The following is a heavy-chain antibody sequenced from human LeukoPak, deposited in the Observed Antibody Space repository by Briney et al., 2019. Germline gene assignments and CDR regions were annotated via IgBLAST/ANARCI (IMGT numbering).Heavy chain of an antibody. CDR2: INPSGGST. Sequence: ASVKVSCKASGGTFSSYAISWVQQAPGQGLEWMGIINPSGGSTSYAQKFQGRVTMTRDMSTSTAYMELSSLRSEDTAVYYCARGWIAAAGNWFDPWGQGTLVTVSS. J-gene: IGHJ5*02. CDR3: ARGWIAAAGNWFDP. V-gene: IGHV1-46*01. D-gene: IGHD6-13*01. CDR1: GGTFSSYA.